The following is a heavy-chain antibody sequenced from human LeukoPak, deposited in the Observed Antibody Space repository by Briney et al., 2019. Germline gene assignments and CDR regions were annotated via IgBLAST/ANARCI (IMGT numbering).Heavy chain of an antibody. Sequence: PSETLSLTCAVYSGSFSGYYWSWIRQPPGKGLEWIGEINHSGSTNYNPSLKSRVTISVDTSKNQFSLKLSSVTAADTAVYYCARLGEGYCSSTSCHGLDYWGQGTLVTVSS. CDR2: INHSGST. CDR3: ARLGEGYCSSTSCHGLDY. J-gene: IGHJ4*02. V-gene: IGHV4-34*01. D-gene: IGHD2-2*01. CDR1: SGSFSGYY.